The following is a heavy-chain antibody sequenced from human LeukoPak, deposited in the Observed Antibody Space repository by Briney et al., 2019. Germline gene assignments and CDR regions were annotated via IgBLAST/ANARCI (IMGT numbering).Heavy chain of an antibody. V-gene: IGHV4-4*07. CDR2: IYTSGST. J-gene: IGHJ6*03. CDR3: ARGGDSINPNYYYMDV. Sequence: SETLSLTCTVSGGSISSYYWSWIRQPAGKGLEWIGRIYTSGSTNYNPSLKSRVTMSVDTSKNQFSLKLSSVTAADTAVYYCARGGDSINPNYYYMDVWGKGTTVTVSS. D-gene: IGHD3-22*01. CDR1: GGSISSYY.